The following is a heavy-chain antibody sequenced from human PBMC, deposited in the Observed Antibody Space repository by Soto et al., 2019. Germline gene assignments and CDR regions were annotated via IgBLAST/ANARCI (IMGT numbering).Heavy chain of an antibody. CDR2: IIPIFGTA. V-gene: IGHV1-69*05. CDR1: VGTFSSYA. D-gene: IGHD3-16*01. Sequence: QVQLVQSGAEVKKPGSSVKVSCKASVGTFSSYAISWVRQAPGQGLEWMGGIIPIFGTANYAQKFQGRVTXTXDXXTSTAYMELSSLRSEDTAVYYCATEGPNPPAACECWGKGTLVTVSS. CDR3: ATEGPNPPAACEC. J-gene: IGHJ4*02.